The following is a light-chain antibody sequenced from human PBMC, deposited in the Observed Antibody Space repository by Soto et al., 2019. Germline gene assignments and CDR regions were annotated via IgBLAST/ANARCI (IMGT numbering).Light chain of an antibody. Sequence: EIVLTQSPGTLSLSPGERATLSCRASQSINNRYLAWYQQKPGQAPRLLIYAASSRATGIPDRFSGSGSGIDFTPTISRLEPEDFAVFYCQQFGSSPGFTFGPGSKVDIK. CDR2: AAS. V-gene: IGKV3-20*01. J-gene: IGKJ3*01. CDR1: QSINNRY. CDR3: QQFGSSPGFT.